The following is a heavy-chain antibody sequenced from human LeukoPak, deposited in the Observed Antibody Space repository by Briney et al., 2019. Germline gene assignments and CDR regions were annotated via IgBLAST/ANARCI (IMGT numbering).Heavy chain of an antibody. Sequence: GGSLRLSCAASGFIFSSYGMSWVRQAPGQGLEWVSVIYSGGSTYYAESVKGRFTISRDNSKNTLYLQMNSLRVEDTAVYYCARDLSSGSRFFDYWGQGTLVTVSS. J-gene: IGHJ4*02. CDR2: IYSGGST. CDR1: GFIFSSYG. CDR3: ARDLSSGSRFFDY. D-gene: IGHD6-19*01. V-gene: IGHV3-53*01.